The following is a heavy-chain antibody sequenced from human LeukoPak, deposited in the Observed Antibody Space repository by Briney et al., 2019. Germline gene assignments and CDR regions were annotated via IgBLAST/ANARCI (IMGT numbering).Heavy chain of an antibody. CDR1: GITFSNYR. V-gene: IGHV3-74*01. CDR2: INGDGSST. CDR3: ATRRDGYNLRFDYFDC. D-gene: IGHD5-24*01. J-gene: IGHJ4*02. Sequence: GGSLRLSCAASGITFSNYRMHWVRQAPGKGLVWVSRINGDGSSTNYADSVRGRFTISRDNAKNTLYLQMSSLRAEDTAVYYCATRRDGYNLRFDYFDCWGQGTLVTVSS.